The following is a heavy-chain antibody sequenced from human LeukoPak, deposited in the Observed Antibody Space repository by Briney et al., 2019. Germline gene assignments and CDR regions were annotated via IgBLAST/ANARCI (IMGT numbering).Heavy chain of an antibody. CDR2: INHSGST. Sequence: GSLRLSCAASGFSLSSHTMHWIRQPPGKGLEWIGEINHSGSTNYNPSLKSRVTISVDTSKNQFSLKLSSVTAADTAVYYCARDGIPTPNDYWGQGTLVTVSS. CDR3: ARDGIPTPNDY. V-gene: IGHV4-34*01. CDR1: GFSLSSHT. J-gene: IGHJ4*02. D-gene: IGHD1-1*01.